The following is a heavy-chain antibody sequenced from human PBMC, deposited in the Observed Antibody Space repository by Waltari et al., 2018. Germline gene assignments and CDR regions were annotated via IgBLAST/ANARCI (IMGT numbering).Heavy chain of an antibody. CDR3: AKVPYNVFWTGYFFFDL. V-gene: IGHV3-23*01. J-gene: IGHJ4*02. Sequence: RLSCEGSGFSFSNDAMSWVRQAPGKGLEWVSSMTCDGDNTYGADSGGGRFAISSDNSNNTLSLQMNSLRAEDTATYYCAKVPYNVFWTGYFFFDLRSQGTLVSVSS. CDR2: MTCDGDNT. CDR1: GFSFSNDA. D-gene: IGHD3-3*01.